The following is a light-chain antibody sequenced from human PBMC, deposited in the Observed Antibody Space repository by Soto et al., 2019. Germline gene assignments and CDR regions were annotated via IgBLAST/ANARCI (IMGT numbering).Light chain of an antibody. CDR2: GAS. Sequence: VVMQTPATLSVNQGERAPLSCRASQTVVANLAWYQQQPGQAPRLLIYGASTRATGIPARFSGSGSWTEFTLTISSFQSEDFAVYYCKQDNQWPPCRFAGGTKVDIK. CDR3: KQDNQWPPCR. CDR1: QTVVAN. J-gene: IGKJ4*01. V-gene: IGKV3-15*01.